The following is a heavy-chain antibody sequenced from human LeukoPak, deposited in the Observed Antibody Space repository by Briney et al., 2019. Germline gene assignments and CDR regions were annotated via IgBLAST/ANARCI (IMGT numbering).Heavy chain of an antibody. V-gene: IGHV1-18*01. CDR3: ARDLETIVVVPAAILGDAFDI. D-gene: IGHD2-2*02. J-gene: IGHJ3*02. CDR1: GGTFSSYA. CDR2: ISAYNGNT. Sequence: ASVKVSCKASGGTFSSYAISWVRQAPGQGLEWMGWISAYNGNTNYAQKLQGRVTMTTDTSTSTAYMELRSLRSDDTAVYYCARDLETIVVVPAAILGDAFDIWGQGTMVTVSS.